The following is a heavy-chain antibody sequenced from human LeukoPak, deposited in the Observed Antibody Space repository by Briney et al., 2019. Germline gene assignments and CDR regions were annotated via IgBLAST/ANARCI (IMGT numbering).Heavy chain of an antibody. V-gene: IGHV3-64*01. D-gene: IGHD3-10*01. CDR2: ISSNGGIT. Sequence: GGSLRLSCVVSGFTFSRDAMHWARHAPGKGLEHVSAISSNGGITYYANSVKGRFIISRDNSKNTLYLQMGSLRAEDMAVYYCARVGSGIPDAFDIWGQGTMVTVSS. CDR3: ARVGSGIPDAFDI. J-gene: IGHJ3*02. CDR1: GFTFSRDA.